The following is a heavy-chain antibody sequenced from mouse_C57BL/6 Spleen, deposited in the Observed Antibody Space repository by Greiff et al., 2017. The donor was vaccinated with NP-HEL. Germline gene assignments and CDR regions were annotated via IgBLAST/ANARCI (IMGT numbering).Heavy chain of an antibody. J-gene: IGHJ3*01. CDR2: INPNTGGT. CDR3: ARSCYDGYYVGFAY. Sequence: EVQLQQSGPELVKPGASVKISCKASGYTFTDYYMNWVKQSHGKSLEWIGDINPNTGGTSSNQKFKGKATLTVDKSSSTAYMELRSLPSEDAAVYYCARSCYDGYYVGFAYWGQGTLVTVSA. V-gene: IGHV1-26*01. D-gene: IGHD2-3*01. CDR1: GYTFTDYY.